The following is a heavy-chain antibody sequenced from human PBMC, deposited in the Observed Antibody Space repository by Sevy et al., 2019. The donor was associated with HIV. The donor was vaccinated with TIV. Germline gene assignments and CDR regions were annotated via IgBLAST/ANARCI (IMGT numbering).Heavy chain of an antibody. D-gene: IGHD3-22*01. V-gene: IGHV1-24*01. Sequence: ASVKVSCKVFGYTLSELSMYWVRQTPGKGLEWMGSFDPEDGETIYAQKFQGRVAMTEDTSTDTAYMELRSLRSEDTAVFYCAITKDYYDNSGYPFDYWGQGTLVTVSS. CDR3: AITKDYYDNSGYPFDY. CDR1: GYTLSELS. J-gene: IGHJ4*02. CDR2: FDPEDGET.